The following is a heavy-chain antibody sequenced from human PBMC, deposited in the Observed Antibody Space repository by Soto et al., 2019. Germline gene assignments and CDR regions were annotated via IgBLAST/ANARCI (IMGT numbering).Heavy chain of an antibody. Sequence: SLRLSCAASGFTFSSYGMHWVRQAPGKGLEWVAVISYDGSNKYYADSVKGRFTISRDNSKNTLYLQMNSLRAEDTAVYYCAKSYLAVAGTRDESYYYYYGMDVWGQGTTVTVSS. V-gene: IGHV3-30*18. D-gene: IGHD6-19*01. J-gene: IGHJ6*02. CDR3: AKSYLAVAGTRDESYYYYYGMDV. CDR1: GFTFSSYG. CDR2: ISYDGSNK.